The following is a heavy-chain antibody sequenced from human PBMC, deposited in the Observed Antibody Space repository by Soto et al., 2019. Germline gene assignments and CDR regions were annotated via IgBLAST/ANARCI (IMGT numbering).Heavy chain of an antibody. V-gene: IGHV1-8*01. J-gene: IGHJ6*02. CDR1: GYTFTSYD. CDR2: MNPNSGNT. D-gene: IGHD3-22*01. Sequence: QVQLVQSGAEVKKPGASVKVSCKASGYTFTSYDINWVRQATGQGLEWMGWMNPNSGNTGYAQKFQGRVTMTRNTSISTAYMELSSLRSEDTAVYYCVREKAVVLGMDVWGQGTTVTVSS. CDR3: VREKAVVLGMDV.